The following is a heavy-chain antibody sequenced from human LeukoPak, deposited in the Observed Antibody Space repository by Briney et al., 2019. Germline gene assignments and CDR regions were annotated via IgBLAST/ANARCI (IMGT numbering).Heavy chain of an antibody. D-gene: IGHD2-2*01. J-gene: IGHJ4*02. CDR3: AKDSPGCSSTSCYFHY. Sequence: GSLRLSCAASGFTFSSYAMSWVRQAPGKGLEWVSDISGSGGNTYYAGSVKGRFTISRDNSKNTLYLQMNSLRADDTAVYYCAKDSPGCSSTSCYFHYWGQGSLVTVSS. CDR2: ISGSGGNT. CDR1: GFTFSSYA. V-gene: IGHV3-23*01.